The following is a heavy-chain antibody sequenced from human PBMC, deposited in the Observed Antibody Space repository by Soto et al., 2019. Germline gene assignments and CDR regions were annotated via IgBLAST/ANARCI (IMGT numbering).Heavy chain of an antibody. CDR1: GFTFSSYD. CDR3: ARGGYSSSWYPPNYNWFDP. Sequence: PGGSLRLSCAASGFTFSSYDMHWVRQATGKGLEWVSAIGTAGDTYYPGSVKGRFTISRENAKNSLYLQMNSLRAGDTAVYYCARGGYSSSWYPPNYNWFDPWGQGTLVTVSS. CDR2: IGTAGDT. D-gene: IGHD6-13*01. V-gene: IGHV3-13*01. J-gene: IGHJ5*02.